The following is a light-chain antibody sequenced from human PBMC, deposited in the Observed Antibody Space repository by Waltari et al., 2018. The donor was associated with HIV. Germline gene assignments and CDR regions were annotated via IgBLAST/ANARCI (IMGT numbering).Light chain of an antibody. CDR2: GNN. V-gene: IGLV1-47*01. CDR1: SSNIGSSY. CDR3: AAWDDSLSGRV. J-gene: IGLJ3*02. Sequence: QSVLTQPPSASGTPGQRVPISCSGSSSNIGSSYICWSQPLPGTAPKLLVCGNNQRPSGVPDRVPCSKSGTSASLAISGLRSEDEADYYCAAWDDSLSGRVFGGGTKLTVL.